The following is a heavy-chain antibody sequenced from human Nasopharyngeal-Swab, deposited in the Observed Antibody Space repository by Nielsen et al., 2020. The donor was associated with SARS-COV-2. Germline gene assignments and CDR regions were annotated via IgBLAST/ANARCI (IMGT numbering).Heavy chain of an antibody. V-gene: IGHV3-53*01. CDR3: AIVPCSSTSCYVGGYGMDV. CDR1: GFTVSSNY. Sequence: GESLKISCAASGFTVSSNYMSWVRQAPGKGLEWVSVIYSGGSTYYADSVKGRFTISRDNSKNTLYLQMNSLRAEDTAVYYCAIVPCSSTSCYVGGYGMDVWGQGTTVTVSS. J-gene: IGHJ6*02. D-gene: IGHD2-2*01. CDR2: IYSGGST.